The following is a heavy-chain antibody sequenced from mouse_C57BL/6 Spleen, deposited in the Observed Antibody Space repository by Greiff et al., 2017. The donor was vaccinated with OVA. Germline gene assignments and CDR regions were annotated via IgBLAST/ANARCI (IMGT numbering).Heavy chain of an antibody. V-gene: IGHV14-1*01. D-gene: IGHD1-1*01. CDR3: TSYYGSRSAMDY. CDR1: GFNIKDYY. Sequence: EVQLQQSGAELVRPGASVKLSCTASGFNIKDYYMHWVKQRPEQGLEWIGRIDPEDGDTEYAPKFQGKATMTADTSSNTAYLQLSSLTSEDTAVYYCTSYYGSRSAMDYWGQGTSVTVSS. J-gene: IGHJ4*01. CDR2: IDPEDGDT.